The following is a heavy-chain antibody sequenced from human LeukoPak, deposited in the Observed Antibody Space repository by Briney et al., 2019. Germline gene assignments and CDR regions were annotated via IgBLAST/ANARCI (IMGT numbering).Heavy chain of an antibody. CDR2: IHYSGST. V-gene: IGHV4-59*01. CDR3: ARDRGAGQSGYWFDP. D-gene: IGHD3-22*01. J-gene: IGHJ5*02. CDR1: GGSISSYY. Sequence: PSETLSLTCTVSGGSISSYYWSWIRQPPGKGLEWFGYIHYSGSTYYNPSLKSRVTISVDTSKNQFSLKVTSVTAADTAVYYCARDRGAGQSGYWFDPWGQGTLVTVSS.